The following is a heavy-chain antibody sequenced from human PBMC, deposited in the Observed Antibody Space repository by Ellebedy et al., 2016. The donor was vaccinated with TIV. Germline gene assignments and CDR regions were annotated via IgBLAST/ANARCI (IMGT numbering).Heavy chain of an antibody. CDR2: ISAYNGNT. J-gene: IGHJ4*02. Sequence: AASVKVSCKASGYTFTGYYMHWVRQAPGQGLEWMGWISAYNGNTYYAQNVQGRVTMTTDTSKTTAYMELRSLRSDDTAVYFCARVNYDNSGYPLDYWGQGTLVTVSS. D-gene: IGHD3-22*01. CDR3: ARVNYDNSGYPLDY. V-gene: IGHV1-18*04. CDR1: GYTFTGYY.